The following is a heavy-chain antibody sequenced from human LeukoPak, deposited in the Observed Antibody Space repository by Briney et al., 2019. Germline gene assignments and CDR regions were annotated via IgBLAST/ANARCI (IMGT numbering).Heavy chain of an antibody. V-gene: IGHV1-69*13. D-gene: IGHD2-15*01. J-gene: IGHJ6*02. CDR3: ARGGNPLRAYYYYGMDV. CDR1: GGTFSSYA. Sequence: SVKVSCKASGGTFSSYAISWVRQAPGQGLEWMGGIIPIFGTANYAQKFQGRVTITADESTSTAYMELSSLRSEDTAVYYCARGGNPLRAYYYYGMDVWGQGTTVTVSS. CDR2: IIPIFGTA.